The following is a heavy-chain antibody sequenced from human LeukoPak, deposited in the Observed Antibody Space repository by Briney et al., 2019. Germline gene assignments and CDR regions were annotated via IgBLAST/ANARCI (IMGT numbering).Heavy chain of an antibody. CDR1: GFIFSSYS. Sequence: GGSLRLSCAASGFIFSSYSMTWVRQAPGKGLEWVSAISGSGGSTYYADSVKGQFTISRDNSKNTLYLQMNSLRAEDTAVYYCAKAPYSSSSDYFDYWGQGTLVTVSS. D-gene: IGHD6-6*01. CDR3: AKAPYSSSSDYFDY. CDR2: ISGSGGST. V-gene: IGHV3-23*01. J-gene: IGHJ4*02.